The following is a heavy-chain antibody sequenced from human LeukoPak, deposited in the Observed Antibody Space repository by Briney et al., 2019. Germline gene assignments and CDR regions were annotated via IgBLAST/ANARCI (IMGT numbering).Heavy chain of an antibody. CDR1: GFTFSTYW. CDR2: IKQDGSEK. Sequence: GGSLRLSCAASGFTFSTYWMSWVRQAPGKGLEWVANIKQDGSEKYYVDSVKGRFTISRDNSKNTLYLRMNNLTPEDTALYYCAKGLHTSSWYGNWFDPWGQGTLVTVSS. V-gene: IGHV3-7*01. CDR3: AKGLHTSSWYGNWFDP. D-gene: IGHD2-15*01. J-gene: IGHJ5*02.